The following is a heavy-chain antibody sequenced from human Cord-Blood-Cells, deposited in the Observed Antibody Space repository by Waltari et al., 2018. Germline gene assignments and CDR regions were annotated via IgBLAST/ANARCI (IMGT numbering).Heavy chain of an antibody. J-gene: IGHJ6*03. CDR3: ARRPTPAGLRGGYMDV. Sequence: QVQLQQWGAGLLKPSETLSLTCAVYGGSLSGYYWSWIRQPPGKGLEWIGEINHSGSTNYNPSLKSRVTISVDTSKNQFSLKLSSVTAADTAVYYCARRPTPAGLRGGYMDVWGKGTTVTVSS. CDR1: GGSLSGYY. CDR2: INHSGST. V-gene: IGHV4-34*01. D-gene: IGHD3-16*01.